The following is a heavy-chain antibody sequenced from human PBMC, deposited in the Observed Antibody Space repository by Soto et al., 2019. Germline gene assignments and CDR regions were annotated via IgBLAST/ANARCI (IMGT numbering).Heavy chain of an antibody. CDR2: INHSGST. V-gene: IGHV4-34*01. CDR3: ARERWVGYSYGWGIRYYYYGMDV. D-gene: IGHD5-18*01. J-gene: IGHJ6*02. Sequence: PSETLSLTCAVYGGSFSGYYWSWIRQPPGKGLEWIGEINHSGSTNYNPSLKSRVTISVDTSKNQFSLKLSSVTAADTAVYYCARERWVGYSYGWGIRYYYYGMDVWGQGTTVTVSS. CDR1: GGSFSGYY.